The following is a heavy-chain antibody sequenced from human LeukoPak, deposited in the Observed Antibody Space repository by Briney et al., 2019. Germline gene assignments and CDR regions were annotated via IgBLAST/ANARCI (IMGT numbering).Heavy chain of an antibody. CDR3: ARQQYCSSTSCRYFDY. Sequence: SETLSPTCTVSGGSISSSSYYWGWIRQPPGKGLEWIGSIYYSGSTYYNPSLKSRVTISVDTSKNQFSLKLSSVTAADTAVYYCARQQYCSSTSCRYFDYWGQGTLVTVSS. V-gene: IGHV4-39*01. D-gene: IGHD2-2*01. CDR1: GGSISSSSYY. CDR2: IYYSGST. J-gene: IGHJ4*02.